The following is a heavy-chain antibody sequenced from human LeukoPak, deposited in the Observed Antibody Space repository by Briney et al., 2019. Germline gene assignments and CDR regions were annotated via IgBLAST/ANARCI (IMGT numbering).Heavy chain of an antibody. CDR3: ARELYDYVDY. D-gene: IGHD3-10*01. CDR1: GGSISSYY. CDR2: IYTSGSA. V-gene: IGHV4-4*07. Sequence: SETLSLTCPVTGGSISSYYWSWIRQPAGKGLEWIGRIYTSGSANYNPSLKSRVTMSVDTSKNQFSLKLSSVTAADTAVYYCARELYDYVDYWGQGTLVTVSS. J-gene: IGHJ4*02.